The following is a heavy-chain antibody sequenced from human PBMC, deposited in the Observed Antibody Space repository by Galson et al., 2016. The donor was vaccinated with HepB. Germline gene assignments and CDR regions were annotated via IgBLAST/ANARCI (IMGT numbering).Heavy chain of an antibody. CDR3: ARVEPLDVFDI. D-gene: IGHD1-14*01. Sequence: LSLTCTVSGGSISSGGYYWSWIRQHPGKGLEWIGYIYYTGSTYYNPSLESRLTISVGTSNNEFSLELRSVTAADTAVYYCARVEPLDVFDIWGQGTMVTVSS. J-gene: IGHJ3*02. V-gene: IGHV4-31*03. CDR1: GGSISSGGYY. CDR2: IYYTGST.